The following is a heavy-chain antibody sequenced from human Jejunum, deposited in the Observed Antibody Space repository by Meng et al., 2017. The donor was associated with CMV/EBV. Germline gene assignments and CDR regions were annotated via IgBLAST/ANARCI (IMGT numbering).Heavy chain of an antibody. V-gene: IGHV3-30*02. CDR3: AKDVARYSGDAEGAFDV. J-gene: IGHJ3*01. CDR1: FSTYG. CDR2: IRYDGSNK. D-gene: IGHD5-12*01. Sequence: FSTYGISWVSQGPGRGLEWVAFIRYDGSNKEYADSVGGRFTISRDNSKKSLYLQMNSLRAEDTAVYFCAKDVARYSGDAEGAFDVWGQGTMVTVSS.